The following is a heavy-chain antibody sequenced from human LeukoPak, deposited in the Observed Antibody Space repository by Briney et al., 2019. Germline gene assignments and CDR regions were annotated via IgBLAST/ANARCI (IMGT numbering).Heavy chain of an antibody. CDR2: VSGSGINT. D-gene: IGHD3-10*01. CDR3: AEDEPWAYYYGSGSGGFDY. CDR1: GFTFNSYG. V-gene: IGHV3-23*01. Sequence: GGSLRLSCAAPGFTFNSYGMSWVRQAPGKGLEWLSVVSGSGINTYYPESVKGRFTISRDNSRNTLYLQMNSLRAEDTAVYYCAEDEPWAYYYGSGSGGFDYWGQGTLVTVSS. J-gene: IGHJ4*02.